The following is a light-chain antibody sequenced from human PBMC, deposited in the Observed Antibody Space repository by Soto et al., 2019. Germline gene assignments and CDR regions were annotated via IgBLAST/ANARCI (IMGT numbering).Light chain of an antibody. CDR2: DAS. V-gene: IGKV1-5*01. CDR1: QSIGSW. CDR3: QQYNSYSPA. J-gene: IGKJ1*01. Sequence: DIKMTQSPATLSASVGDRVTITCRASQSIGSWLAWFQQTPGKPPKLLIYDASSLESGVPSRFSGSGSGTEFTLTISSLQPDDFATYYCQQYNSYSPAFGQGTKVDNK.